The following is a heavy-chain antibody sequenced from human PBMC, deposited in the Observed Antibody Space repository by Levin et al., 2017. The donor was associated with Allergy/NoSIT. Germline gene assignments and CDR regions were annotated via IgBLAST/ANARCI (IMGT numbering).Heavy chain of an antibody. J-gene: IGHJ3*02. D-gene: IGHD6-19*01. CDR3: ARGQWPLSGSRTLDAFDI. CDR2: IYYSGST. V-gene: IGHV4-30-4*01. CDR1: GGSISSGDYY. Sequence: SETLSLTCTVSGGSISSGDYYWSWIRQPPGKGLEWIGYIYYSGSTYYNPSLKSRVTISVDTSKNQFSLKLSSVTAADTAVYYCARGQWPLSGSRTLDAFDIWGQGTMVTVSS.